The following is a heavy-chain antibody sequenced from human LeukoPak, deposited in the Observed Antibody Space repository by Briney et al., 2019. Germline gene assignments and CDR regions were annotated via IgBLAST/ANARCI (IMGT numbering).Heavy chain of an antibody. V-gene: IGHV3-7*01. D-gene: IGHD5-18*01. CDR2: IKKDGSET. Sequence: QAGGSLRLSCAASGFTFSSHWMSWVRQAQGKGLEWVANIKKDGSETYYVDAVKGRFTISRDNAKTSLYMQMNSLRAEDTAVYYCARDLSGIAGYTYGRGIDYWGQGSLVTVSS. CDR1: GFTFSSHW. J-gene: IGHJ4*02. CDR3: ARDLSGIAGYTYGRGIDY.